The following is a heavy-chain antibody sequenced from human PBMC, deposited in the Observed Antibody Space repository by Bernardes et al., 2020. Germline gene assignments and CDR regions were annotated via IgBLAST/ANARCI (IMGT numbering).Heavy chain of an antibody. CDR1: GYTFTSYG. Sequence: KVSCKASGYTFTSYGISWVRQAPGQGLEWMGIIYPGDSDTRYSPSFQGQVTISADKSISTAYLQWSSLKASDTAMYYCARHGYSYALGFWGQGTMVTVSS. D-gene: IGHD5-18*01. V-gene: IGHV5-51*01. CDR2: IYPGDSDT. J-gene: IGHJ3*01. CDR3: ARHGYSYALGF.